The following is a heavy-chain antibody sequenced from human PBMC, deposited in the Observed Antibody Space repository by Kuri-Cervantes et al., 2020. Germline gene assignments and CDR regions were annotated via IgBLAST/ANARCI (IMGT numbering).Heavy chain of an antibody. CDR3: ARSRGCSGSGGFCSAFDY. J-gene: IGHJ4*02. Sequence: GESLKISCAASGFTFSDYYMSWIRQAPGKGLEWVSYISSSGSTIYYADSVKGRFTISRDNAKNSLYLQMHTLRADDTAVYYCARSRGCSGSGGFCSAFDYWGQGTLVTVSS. CDR2: ISSSGSTI. D-gene: IGHD2-15*01. CDR1: GFTFSDYY. V-gene: IGHV3-11*01.